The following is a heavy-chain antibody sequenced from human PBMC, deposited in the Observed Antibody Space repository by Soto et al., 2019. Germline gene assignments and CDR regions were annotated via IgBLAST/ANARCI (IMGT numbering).Heavy chain of an antibody. J-gene: IGHJ6*01. D-gene: IGHD3-10*01. Sequence: EVQLVESGGGMVMPGGSLRLSCAASGFTFSDAWMTWIRQAPGKGLQCVGRIKRKIDGETTDYAAPVKGRFTISRGDSKNTLDLQMNSLKVEDTAMYYCVTDRGGGMDVWGQGTTVTVSS. CDR2: IKRKIDGETT. V-gene: IGHV3-15*01. CDR3: VTDRGGGMDV. CDR1: GFTFSDAW.